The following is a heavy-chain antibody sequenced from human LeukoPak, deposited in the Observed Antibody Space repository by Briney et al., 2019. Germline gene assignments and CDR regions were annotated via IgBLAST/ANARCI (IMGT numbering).Heavy chain of an antibody. CDR2: IYHSGST. D-gene: IGHD4-17*01. CDR1: GGSISSYY. V-gene: IGHV4-59*12. J-gene: IGHJ4*02. Sequence: SETLSLTCTVSGGSISSYYWSWIRQPPGKGLEWIGSIYHSGSTNYNPSLKSRVTISVDTSKNQFSLKLSSVTAADTAVYYCARDDDYGLYWGQGTLVTVSS. CDR3: ARDDDYGLY.